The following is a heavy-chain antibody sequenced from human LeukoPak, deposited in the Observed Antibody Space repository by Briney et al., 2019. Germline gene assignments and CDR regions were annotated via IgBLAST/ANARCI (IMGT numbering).Heavy chain of an antibody. Sequence: SETLSLTCAVYGGSFSGYYWSWIRQPPGKGLEWIGEINHSGSTNYNPSLKSRVTISVDRSKNQFSLKLSSVTAADTAVYYCARVSHDYSDFRKFDYWGQGTLVTVSS. V-gene: IGHV4-34*01. J-gene: IGHJ4*02. CDR2: INHSGST. CDR3: ARVSHDYSDFRKFDY. D-gene: IGHD4-11*01. CDR1: GGSFSGYY.